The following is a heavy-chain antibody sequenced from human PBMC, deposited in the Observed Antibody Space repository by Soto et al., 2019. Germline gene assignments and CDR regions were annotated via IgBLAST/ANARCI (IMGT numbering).Heavy chain of an antibody. J-gene: IGHJ3*02. CDR2: IYYSGST. V-gene: IGHV4-31*03. D-gene: IGHD3-3*01. Sequence: SETLSLTCTVSGGSISSGGYYWSWIRQHPGKGLEWIGYIYYSGSTYYNPSLKSRVTISVDTSKNQFSLKLSSVTAADTAVYYCARGPTYYDFWSGYYSRGTDAFDIWGQGTMVTVSS. CDR3: ARGPTYYDFWSGYYSRGTDAFDI. CDR1: GGSISSGGYY.